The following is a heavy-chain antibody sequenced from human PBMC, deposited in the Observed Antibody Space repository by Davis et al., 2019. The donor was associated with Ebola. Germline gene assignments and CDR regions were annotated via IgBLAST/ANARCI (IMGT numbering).Heavy chain of an antibody. Sequence: PGGSLRLSCAVSGFTFDDYAMHWVRQAPGKGLEWVSGISWNSGSIGYADSVKGRFTISRDNAKNSLYLQMNSLRAEDTALYYCAKDLGVEYSGSGSRYYYGMDVWGQGTTVTVSS. D-gene: IGHD3-10*01. CDR2: ISWNSGSI. V-gene: IGHV3-9*01. J-gene: IGHJ6*02. CDR1: GFTFDDYA. CDR3: AKDLGVEYSGSGSRYYYGMDV.